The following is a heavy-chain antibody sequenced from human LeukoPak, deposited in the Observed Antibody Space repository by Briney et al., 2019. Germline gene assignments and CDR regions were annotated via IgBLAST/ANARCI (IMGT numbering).Heavy chain of an antibody. Sequence: SETLSLTCTVSGGSISSYYWSWIQQPPRKGLEWIGYIYYSGSTNYNPSLKSRVTISVDTSKNQFSLKLSSVTAADTAVYYCARDSVVVVAATQDYYYYGMDVWGQGTTVTVSS. CDR1: GGSISSYY. J-gene: IGHJ6*02. V-gene: IGHV4-59*01. CDR3: ARDSVVVVAATQDYYYYGMDV. CDR2: IYYSGST. D-gene: IGHD2-15*01.